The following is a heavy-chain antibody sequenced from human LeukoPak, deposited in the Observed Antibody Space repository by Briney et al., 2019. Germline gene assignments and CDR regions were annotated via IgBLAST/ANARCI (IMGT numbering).Heavy chain of an antibody. CDR2: IYTSGNT. Sequence: PSQTLSLTCTVSGGSISSGNYYWSWIRQPAGKGLEWIGRIYTSGNTNYNPSLKSRVTISGDTSKNQFSLKLSSVTAADTAVYYCARGGITIGVTTLYMDVWGKGTTVTVSS. CDR3: ARGGITIGVTTLYMDV. V-gene: IGHV4-61*02. CDR1: GGSISSGNYY. J-gene: IGHJ6*03. D-gene: IGHD3-3*01.